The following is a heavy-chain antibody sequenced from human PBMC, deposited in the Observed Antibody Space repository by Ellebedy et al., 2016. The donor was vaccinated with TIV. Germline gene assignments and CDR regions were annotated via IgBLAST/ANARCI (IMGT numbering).Heavy chain of an antibody. Sequence: GGSLRLSCAASGFTFSNAWMSWVRQAPGKGLEWVGRIKNKADGGTTDYAAPVKGRFTISRDDSKNTLYLQMNSLKTEDTAVYYCTTLGVYGDYTNWGQGTLVTVSS. CDR3: TTLGVYGDYTN. J-gene: IGHJ4*02. CDR2: IKNKADGGTT. V-gene: IGHV3-15*01. D-gene: IGHD4-17*01. CDR1: GFTFSNAW.